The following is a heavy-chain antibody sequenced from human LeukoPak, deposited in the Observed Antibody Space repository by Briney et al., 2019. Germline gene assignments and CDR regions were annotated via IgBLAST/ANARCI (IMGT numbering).Heavy chain of an antibody. CDR2: ISSGRGYI. CDR1: GFTFSTYS. V-gene: IGHV3-21*01. D-gene: IGHD3-22*01. CDR3: ARQCHYYDSNESCDY. Sequence: GGSLRLSCAASGFTFSTYSMNWVRQAPGKGLEWVSSISSGRGYIYYADSVKGRFSISRDNAKNSLYLQMNSLRAEDTAVYYCARQCHYYDSNESCDYWGQGTLVTVSS. J-gene: IGHJ4*02.